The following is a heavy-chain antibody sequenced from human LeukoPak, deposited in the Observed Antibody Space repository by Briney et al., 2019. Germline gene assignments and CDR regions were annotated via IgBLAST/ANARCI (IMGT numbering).Heavy chain of an antibody. V-gene: IGHV1-46*01. CDR2: INPSGGST. J-gene: IGHJ4*02. CDR1: GYTFTSYY. D-gene: IGHD3-10*01. Sequence: GASVKVSCKASGYTFTSYYMHWVRQDPGQGLEWMGIINPSGGSTSYAQKFQGRVTMTRDTSTSTVYMELSSLRSEDTAVYYCARTPGSYQIDYWGQGTLVTVSS. CDR3: ARTPGSYQIDY.